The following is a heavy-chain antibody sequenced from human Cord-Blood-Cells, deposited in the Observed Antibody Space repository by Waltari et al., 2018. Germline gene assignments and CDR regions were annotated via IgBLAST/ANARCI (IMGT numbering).Heavy chain of an antibody. CDR1: GGSFSGYY. J-gene: IGHJ3*02. V-gene: IGHV4-34*01. CDR2: INHSGST. Sequence: QVQLQQWGAGLLKPSETLSLTCAVYGGSFSGYYWSWIRQPPGKGLEWIGEINHSGSTNYHPSLKSRVTISVDTSKNQFSLKLSSVTAEDTAVYYCARAIAAAGDAFDIWGQGTMVTVSS. D-gene: IGHD6-13*01. CDR3: ARAIAAAGDAFDI.